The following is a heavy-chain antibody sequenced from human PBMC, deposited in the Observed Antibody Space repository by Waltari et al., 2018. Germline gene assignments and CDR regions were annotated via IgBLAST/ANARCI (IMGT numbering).Heavy chain of an antibody. CDR3: ARLLTGTNYYYYYGMDV. V-gene: IGHV1-69*08. D-gene: IGHD1-7*01. Sequence: QVQLVQSGAEVKKPGSSVKVSCKASGGTFSSYAISWVRQAPGQGLEWMGRIIPIFGTANYAQKFQGRVTITADKSTSTAYMELSSLRSEDTAVYYCARLLTGTNYYYYYGMDVWGQGTTVTVSS. CDR2: IIPIFGTA. J-gene: IGHJ6*02. CDR1: GGTFSSYA.